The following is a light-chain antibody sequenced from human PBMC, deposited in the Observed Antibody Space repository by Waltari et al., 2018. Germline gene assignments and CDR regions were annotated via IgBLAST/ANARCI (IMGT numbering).Light chain of an antibody. CDR2: ENT. CDR3: GTWDSSLSGAV. V-gene: IGLV1-51*02. CDR1: SSNIWNNY. J-gene: IGLJ7*01. Sequence: QSVLTQPPSVSAAPGQRVTISCSGGSSNIWNNYVSWYRQFPGTAPQLLIYENTGRPSGIPGRFSGSRSGTSATLDITGLQAGDEADYYCGTWDSSLSGAVFGGGTHLTVL.